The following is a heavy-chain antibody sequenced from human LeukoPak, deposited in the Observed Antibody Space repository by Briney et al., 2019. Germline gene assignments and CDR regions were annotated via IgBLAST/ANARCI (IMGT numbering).Heavy chain of an antibody. Sequence: GGSLRLSCAASGFTFSSYWMSWVRQAPGKGLEWVANIKQDGSEKYYVDSVKGRFTISRDNAKNSLYLQMNSLRAEDTAVYYCARESDDYGDFTPFDYWGQGTLVTVSS. D-gene: IGHD4-17*01. CDR1: GFTFSSYW. J-gene: IGHJ4*02. CDR3: ARESDDYGDFTPFDY. CDR2: IKQDGSEK. V-gene: IGHV3-7*01.